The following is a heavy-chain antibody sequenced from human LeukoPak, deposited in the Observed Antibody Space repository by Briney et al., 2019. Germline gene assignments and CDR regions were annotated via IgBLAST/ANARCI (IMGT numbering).Heavy chain of an antibody. J-gene: IGHJ4*02. CDR2: IIPIFGTA. CDR1: GGTFSSYD. V-gene: IGHV1-69*13. CDR3: ARVGVGITIFGVARAFDY. D-gene: IGHD3-3*01. Sequence: SVKVSCKASGGTFSSYDISWVRLAPGQGLEWMGGIIPIFGTANYAQKFQGRVTITADESTSTAYMELGSLRSEDTAVYYCARVGVGITIFGVARAFDYWGQGTLVTVSS.